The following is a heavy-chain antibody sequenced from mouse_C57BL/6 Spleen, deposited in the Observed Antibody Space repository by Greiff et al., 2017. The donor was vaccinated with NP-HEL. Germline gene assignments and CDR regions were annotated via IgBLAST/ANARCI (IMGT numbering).Heavy chain of an antibody. D-gene: IGHD1-2*01. V-gene: IGHV1-52*01. CDR3: ARSLLRNFDY. Sequence: VQLQQPGAELVRPGSSVKLSCKASGYTFTSYWMHWVKQRPIQGLEWIGNIDPSDSDTHYNQKFKDKATLTVDKSSSTAYMQLSSLTSEDSAVYYCARSLLRNFDYWGQGTTLTVSS. CDR2: IDPSDSDT. J-gene: IGHJ2*01. CDR1: GYTFTSYW.